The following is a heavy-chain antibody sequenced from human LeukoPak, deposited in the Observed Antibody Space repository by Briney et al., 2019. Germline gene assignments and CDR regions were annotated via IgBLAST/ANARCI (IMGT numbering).Heavy chain of an antibody. CDR1: GYTFTSYG. D-gene: IGHD6-19*01. CDR3: ARDHSSGWYYYYYGMDV. Sequence: ASVKVSFKASGYTFTSYGISWVRQAPGQGLEWMGWISAYNGNTNYAQKLQGRVTMTTGTSTSTAYMELRSLRSDDTAVYYCARDHSSGWYYYYYGMDVWGQGTTVTVSS. J-gene: IGHJ6*02. V-gene: IGHV1-18*01. CDR2: ISAYNGNT.